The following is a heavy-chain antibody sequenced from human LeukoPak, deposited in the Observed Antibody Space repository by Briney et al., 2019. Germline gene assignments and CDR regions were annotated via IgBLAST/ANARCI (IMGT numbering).Heavy chain of an antibody. D-gene: IGHD4-11*01. CDR1: GFTFSSYA. CDR2: IGAGGTFT. Sequence: PGGSLRPSCTASGFTFSSYAMNWVRQAPGKGLEWVSGIGAGGTFTYYADSVKGRFTIFRDNSRNTLYLQMNSLRADDTAVYYCAKGLDYTTYGYYFDYWGQGTLVTVSS. CDR3: AKGLDYTTYGYYFDY. J-gene: IGHJ4*02. V-gene: IGHV3-23*01.